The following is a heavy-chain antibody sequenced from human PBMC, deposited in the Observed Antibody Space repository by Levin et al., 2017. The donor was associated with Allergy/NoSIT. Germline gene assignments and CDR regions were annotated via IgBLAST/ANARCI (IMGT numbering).Heavy chain of an antibody. CDR3: TRDRAARHWFDP. D-gene: IGHD6-6*01. V-gene: IGHV3-49*03. J-gene: IGHJ5*02. Sequence: GGSLRLSCAASGFTFGDYAMSWFRQAPGKGLEWVAFLRSIRHGGTSEYAASVKGRFIISRDDSKSIAYLQMNSLKTEDTGMYFCTRDRAARHWFDPWGQGTLVTVSS. CDR1: GFTFGDYA. CDR2: LRSIRHGGTS.